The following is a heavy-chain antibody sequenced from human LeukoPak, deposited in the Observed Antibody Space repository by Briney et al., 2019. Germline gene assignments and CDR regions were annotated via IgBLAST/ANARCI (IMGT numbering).Heavy chain of an antibody. CDR2: ISGDGGNT. CDR3: AKDLGSGWYSYYFDY. J-gene: IGHJ4*02. Sequence: GGSLRLSCAASGFTFDTYAMSWVRQAPGKGLEWVSSISGDGGNTYYADSVKGRFTISRDNAKNSLYLQMNSLRAEDTAVYYCAKDLGSGWYSYYFDYWGQGTLVTVSS. CDR1: GFTFDTYA. V-gene: IGHV3-23*01. D-gene: IGHD6-19*01.